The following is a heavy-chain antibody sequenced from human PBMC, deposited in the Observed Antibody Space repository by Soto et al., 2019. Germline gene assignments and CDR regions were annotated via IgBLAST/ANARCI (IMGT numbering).Heavy chain of an antibody. CDR3: ARLPRGY. CDR2: INHSGST. V-gene: IGHV4-34*01. J-gene: IGHJ4*02. CDR1: GGSFSGYY. Sequence: QVQLQQWGAGLLKPSETLSLTCAVYGGSFSGYYWSWIRQPPGKGLEWIGEINHSGSTNYNPSLKXRPXIAVDTSKNQFSLKLSSVTAADTAVYYCARLPRGYWGQGTLVTVSS. D-gene: IGHD3-10*01.